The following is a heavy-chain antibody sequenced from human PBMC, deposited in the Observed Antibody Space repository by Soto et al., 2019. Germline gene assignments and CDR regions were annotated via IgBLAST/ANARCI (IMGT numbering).Heavy chain of an antibody. J-gene: IGHJ4*02. V-gene: IGHV3-21*01. Sequence: LRLSCAASGFTFTTYTMNWVRQAPGKGLEWVSSISGSVSYIYYADSVKGRFTVSRDNAKNSLYLQMNSLRAEDTAVYYCARESGSYAGIDYWGQGXLVTVHS. CDR2: ISGSVSYI. CDR1: GFTFTTYT. D-gene: IGHD1-26*01. CDR3: ARESGSYAGIDY.